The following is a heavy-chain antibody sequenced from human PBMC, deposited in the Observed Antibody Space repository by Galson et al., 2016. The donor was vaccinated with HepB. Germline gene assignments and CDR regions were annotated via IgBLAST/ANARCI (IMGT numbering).Heavy chain of an antibody. D-gene: IGHD6-19*01. CDR2: IYSGDSET. J-gene: IGHJ4*02. Sequence: QSGAEVKKPGESLKMSCKGSGYIFTNYFIGWLRQMPGNRLEWIGIIYSGDSETRYSPSFEGQVTISVDKSINTAYLQWNSLQASDTAIYYCARGNTGWYLDYWGQGTLVTVSS. CDR1: GYIFTNYF. CDR3: ARGNTGWYLDY. V-gene: IGHV5-51*01.